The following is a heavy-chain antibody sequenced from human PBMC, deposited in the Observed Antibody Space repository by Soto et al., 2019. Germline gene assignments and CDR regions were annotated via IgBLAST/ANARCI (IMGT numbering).Heavy chain of an antibody. Sequence: EVQLVDSGGGLVQPGGSLRLSCAASGFIFSNYVMSWVRQAPGKGLEWVSSSSDSGGTSYYADSVKGRFTVSRANSKKTLYLQMNSLRAEDTAIYYCEKRPSALLTFDYWGQGTLVTVSS. V-gene: IGHV3-23*04. CDR3: EKRPSALLTFDY. CDR1: GFIFSNYV. J-gene: IGHJ4*02. CDR2: SSDSGGTS. D-gene: IGHD1-26*01.